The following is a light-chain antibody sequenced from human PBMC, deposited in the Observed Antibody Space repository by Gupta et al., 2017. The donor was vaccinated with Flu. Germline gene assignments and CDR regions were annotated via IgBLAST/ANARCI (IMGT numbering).Light chain of an antibody. Sequence: EIVLTQSPGTLSLSPGERATLSCRASQSVSSSYLAWYQQKPGQAPRLIIYGASSRATSIPDRFSGSGSGTDFTLTISRREAEDFAVYYWQQYGSLYSFGQGTKLEIK. CDR2: GAS. J-gene: IGKJ2*03. CDR1: QSVSSSY. V-gene: IGKV3-20*01. CDR3: QQYGSLYS.